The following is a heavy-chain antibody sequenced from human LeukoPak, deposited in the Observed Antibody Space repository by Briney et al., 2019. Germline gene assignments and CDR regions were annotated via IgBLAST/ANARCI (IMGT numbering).Heavy chain of an antibody. CDR1: GFTFSSYA. J-gene: IGHJ4*02. Sequence: HPGGSLRLSCAASGFTFSSYAMHWVRQAPGKGLEWVAVISYDGSNKYYADSVKGRFTISRDNSKNTLYVQMNRLRAEDTAVYYCAKMGSPITMVRGAPFDYWGQGTLVTVSS. V-gene: IGHV3-30-3*02. CDR2: ISYDGSNK. CDR3: AKMGSPITMVRGAPFDY. D-gene: IGHD3-10*01.